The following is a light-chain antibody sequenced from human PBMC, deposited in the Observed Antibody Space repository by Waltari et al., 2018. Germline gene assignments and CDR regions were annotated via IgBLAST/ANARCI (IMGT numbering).Light chain of an antibody. CDR1: SSDLGSHH. Sequence: QSVLAQPPSVTGSPGQRVTVSCSGSSSDLGSHHVYWYQQVAGAAPRLLIYRNTQRPSGAPDRFSGSRSCTSASMDISGLRSEDEAVYYCATWGDSLVFGGGTKLTVL. J-gene: IGLJ2*01. CDR2: RNT. CDR3: ATWGDSLV. V-gene: IGLV1-47*01.